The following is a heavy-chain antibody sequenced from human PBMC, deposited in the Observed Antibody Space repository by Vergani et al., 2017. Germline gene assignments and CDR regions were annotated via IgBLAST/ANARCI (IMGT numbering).Heavy chain of an antibody. Sequence: EVQLVQSGAEVKKPGESLKISCQISGYSFTNYWIGWVRQMPGKGLEWRGIIHPADSDTRYSPSFQGQVTISVDKSISTAYLQRSSLRASDSAMYYCARLYGRDSSGIKYFDYWGQGTLVTVSS. CDR2: IHPADSDT. CDR3: ARLYGRDSSGIKYFDY. CDR1: GYSFTNYW. J-gene: IGHJ4*02. V-gene: IGHV5-51*01. D-gene: IGHD3-22*01.